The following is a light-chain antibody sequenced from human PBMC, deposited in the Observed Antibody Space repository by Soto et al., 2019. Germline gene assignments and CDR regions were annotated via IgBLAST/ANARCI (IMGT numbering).Light chain of an antibody. CDR2: DTS. V-gene: IGKV3-20*01. CDR3: QQYGNSPPYT. Sequence: EIVLTQSPGTLSLSPGERATLSCRASQTTSDSYLGWYQQKPGQAPRLLIYDTSNRATGIPDRFSGSGSGTDFTLTISRLEPEAFAVYYCQQYGNSPPYTFGQGTTLEIK. CDR1: QTTSDSY. J-gene: IGKJ2*01.